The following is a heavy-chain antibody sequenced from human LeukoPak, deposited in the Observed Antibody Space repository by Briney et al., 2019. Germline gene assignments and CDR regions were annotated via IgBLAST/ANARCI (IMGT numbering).Heavy chain of an antibody. CDR2: IYHSGST. D-gene: IGHD4-17*01. Sequence: SETLSLTCAVSGGSISSVGYCWSWIRQPPGKGLEWIGYIYHSGSTYYNPSLKSRVTISVDRSKNQFSLKLSSVTAADTAVYYCARGGDYPTGWFDPWGQGTLVTVSS. J-gene: IGHJ5*02. CDR1: GGSISSVGYC. CDR3: ARGGDYPTGWFDP. V-gene: IGHV4-30-2*01.